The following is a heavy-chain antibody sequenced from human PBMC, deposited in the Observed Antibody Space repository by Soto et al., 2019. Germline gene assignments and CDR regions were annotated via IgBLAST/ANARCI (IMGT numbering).Heavy chain of an antibody. CDR3: ARDVLRFLETYYYYGMDV. CDR2: IWYDGSNK. Sequence: PGGSLRLSCAASGFTFSSYGMHWFRQAPGKGLEWVAVIWYDGSNKYYADSVKGRFTISRDNSKNTLYLQMNSLRAEDTAVYYCARDVLRFLETYYYYGMDVWGQGTTVTVSS. V-gene: IGHV3-33*01. J-gene: IGHJ6*02. D-gene: IGHD3-3*01. CDR1: GFTFSSYG.